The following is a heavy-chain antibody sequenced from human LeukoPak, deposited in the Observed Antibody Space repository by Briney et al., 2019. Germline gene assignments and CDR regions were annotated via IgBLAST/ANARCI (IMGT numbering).Heavy chain of an antibody. Sequence: GGSPRLSCAASGFTFSSHSMNWVRQAPGKGLEWVSYISSSSSTIYYADSVKGRFTISRDNAKNSLYLQMNSLRAEDTAVYYCARHRRGTGWHFMEHWGLGALVTVSS. J-gene: IGHJ4*01. CDR1: GFTFSSHS. CDR3: ARHRRGTGWHFMEH. CDR2: ISSSSSTI. V-gene: IGHV3-48*01. D-gene: IGHD6-19*01.